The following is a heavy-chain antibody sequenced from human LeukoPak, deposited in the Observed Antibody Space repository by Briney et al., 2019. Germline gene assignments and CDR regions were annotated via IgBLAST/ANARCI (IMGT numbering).Heavy chain of an antibody. D-gene: IGHD1-26*01. CDR1: GGSFSGYY. Sequence: SETLSLTCAVYGGSFSGYYWSWIRQPPGKGLEWIGEINHSGSTNYNPSLKSRVTISVDTSKNQFSLKLSSVTAADTAVHYCARRPYSGSYYRWGQGTLVTVSS. CDR2: INHSGST. CDR3: ARRPYSGSYYR. V-gene: IGHV4-34*01. J-gene: IGHJ4*02.